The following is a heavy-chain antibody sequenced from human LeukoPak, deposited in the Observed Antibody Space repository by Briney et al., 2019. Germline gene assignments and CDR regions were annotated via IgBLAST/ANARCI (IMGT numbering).Heavy chain of an antibody. V-gene: IGHV3-23*01. CDR1: GFTFSSYW. CDR3: AKAGYGDYVNWFDP. J-gene: IGHJ5*02. Sequence: PGGSLRISCAASGFTFSSYWMHWVRQAPGKGLEWVSAISGSGGSTYYADSVKGRFTISRDNSKNTLYLQMNSLRAEDTAVYYCAKAGYGDYVNWFDPWGQGTLVTVSS. D-gene: IGHD4-17*01. CDR2: ISGSGGST.